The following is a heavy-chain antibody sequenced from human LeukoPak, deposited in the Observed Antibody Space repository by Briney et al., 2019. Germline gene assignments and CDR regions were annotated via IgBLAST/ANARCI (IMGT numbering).Heavy chain of an antibody. CDR3: ARNATSSDVIVAPARGYFDY. J-gene: IGHJ4*02. D-gene: IGHD6-13*01. CDR1: GGSLSDYY. Sequence: PSETLSLTCAVYGGSLSDYYWGWIRQPPGKGLEWIGSVYNSVSTYYNPSLKSRVTISVDTSKNQVSLKLTSVTAADTAVYYCARNATSSDVIVAPARGYFDYWGQGILVTVSS. V-gene: IGHV4-38-2*01. CDR2: VYNSVST.